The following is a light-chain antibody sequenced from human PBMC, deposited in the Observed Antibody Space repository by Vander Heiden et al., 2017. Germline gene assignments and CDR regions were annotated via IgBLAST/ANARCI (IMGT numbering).Light chain of an antibody. CDR1: SSGVGAYNF. CDR3: TSYTTSNALV. CDR2: DVS. J-gene: IGLJ2*01. V-gene: IGLV2-14*03. Sequence: QSALTQPASVSGSPGQSITSSCAGSSSGVGAYNFVSWYQQHPGKAPKLMIYDVSNRPSGVSSRFSGSKSGNTASLTISGLQAEDEADYYCTSYTTSNALVFGGGTELTVL.